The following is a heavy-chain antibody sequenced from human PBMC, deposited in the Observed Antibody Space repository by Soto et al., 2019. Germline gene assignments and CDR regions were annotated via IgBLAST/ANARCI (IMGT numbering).Heavy chain of an antibody. CDR2: IKQDGSAK. D-gene: IGHD1-1*01. CDR1: GCTFSNYW. Sequence: GGSLRLSCAGSGCTFSNYWMNWVSQTPGKGLEWVANIKQDGSAKNYVESVKGRFTISRDNAKNLVYLQTNSLRAEDTAVYYCAGGTGWVHDYWGQGTLVTVSS. V-gene: IGHV3-7*04. J-gene: IGHJ4*02. CDR3: AGGTGWVHDY.